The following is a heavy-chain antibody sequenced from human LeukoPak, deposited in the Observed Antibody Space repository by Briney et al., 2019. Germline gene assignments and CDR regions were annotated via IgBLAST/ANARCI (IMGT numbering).Heavy chain of an antibody. D-gene: IGHD2-15*01. CDR1: GGSISSYY. CDR3: ARAPGYCSGGSCYTRGPFDY. J-gene: IGHJ4*02. V-gene: IGHV4-4*07. CDR2: IYTSGST. Sequence: SETLSLTCTVSGGSISSYYWSWIRQPAGKGLEWIGRIYTSGSTNYNPSLKSRVTMSVDTSKNQFSLKLSSVTAADTAVYYCARAPGYCSGGSCYTRGPFDYWGQGTLVTVSS.